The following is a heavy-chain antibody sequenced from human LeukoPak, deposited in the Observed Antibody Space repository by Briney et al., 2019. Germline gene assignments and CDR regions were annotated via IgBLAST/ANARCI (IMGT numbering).Heavy chain of an antibody. V-gene: IGHV3-21*01. CDR3: ARDLWGYTGYNPFFISAFDI. Sequence: GGSLRLSCAASGFTFSSYSMNWVRQAPGKGLEWVSSISSSSSYIYYADSAKGRFTISRDNAKNSLYLQMNSLRAEDTAVYYCARDLWGYTGYNPFFISAFDIWGQGIMVTVSS. CDR1: GFTFSSYS. CDR2: ISSSSSYI. D-gene: IGHD5-12*01. J-gene: IGHJ3*02.